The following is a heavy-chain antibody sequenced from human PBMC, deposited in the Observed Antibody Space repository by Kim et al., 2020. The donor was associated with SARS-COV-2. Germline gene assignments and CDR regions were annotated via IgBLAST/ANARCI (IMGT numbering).Heavy chain of an antibody. Sequence: SETLSLTCAVYGGSFSGYYWSWIRQPPGKGLEWIGEINHSGSTNYNPSLKSRVTISVDTSKNQFSLKLSSVTAADTAVYYCARGRGSNDYWGQGTLVTVS. CDR1: GGSFSGYY. CDR2: INHSGST. CDR3: ARGRGSNDY. V-gene: IGHV4-34*01. J-gene: IGHJ4*02. D-gene: IGHD1-26*01.